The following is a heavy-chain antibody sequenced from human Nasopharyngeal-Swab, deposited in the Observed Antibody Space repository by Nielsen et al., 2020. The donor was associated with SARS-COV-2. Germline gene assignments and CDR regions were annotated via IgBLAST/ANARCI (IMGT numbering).Heavy chain of an antibody. CDR3: AKDAYDSSGYYYNQIEY. CDR2: ISGGGGGT. V-gene: IGHV3-23*01. Sequence: WIRQPPGQGLEWVSAISGGGGGTYYADSVKGRFTISRDNSKDTLYLQIHSLRAEDTAIYYCAKDAYDSSGYYYNQIEYWGQGSLVTVSS. D-gene: IGHD3-22*01. J-gene: IGHJ4*02.